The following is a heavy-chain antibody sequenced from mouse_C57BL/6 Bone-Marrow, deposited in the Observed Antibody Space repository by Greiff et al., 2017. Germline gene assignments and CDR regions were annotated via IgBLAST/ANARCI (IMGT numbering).Heavy chain of an antibody. J-gene: IGHJ1*03. V-gene: IGHV1-39*01. CDR1: GYSFTDYN. CDR2: INPNYGTT. CDR3: ARNYYGSSQGYFDV. Sequence: VQLQQSGPELVKPGASVKISCKASGYSFTDYNMNWVKQSNGKSLEWIGVINPNYGTTSYNQQFKGKATLTVDQSSSTAYMQLNRLTSEDSAVDYCARNYYGSSQGYFDVWGTGTTVTVSS. D-gene: IGHD1-1*01.